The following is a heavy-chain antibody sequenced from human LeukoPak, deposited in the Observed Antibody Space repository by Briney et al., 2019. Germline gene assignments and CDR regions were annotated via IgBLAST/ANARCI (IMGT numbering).Heavy chain of an antibody. CDR1: GFTFSDYY. V-gene: IGHV3-11*05. D-gene: IGHD4-17*01. CDR3: ARGGMVTTMCDY. CDR2: ISNSGNYT. J-gene: IGHJ4*02. Sequence: GGSLRLSCAASGFTFSDYYIIWIRQAPGKGLEWVSYISNSGNYTNYAASVKGRFTISRDNAKNSLYLQMNSLRAEDTAVYYCARGGMVTTMCDYWGQGTLVTVSS.